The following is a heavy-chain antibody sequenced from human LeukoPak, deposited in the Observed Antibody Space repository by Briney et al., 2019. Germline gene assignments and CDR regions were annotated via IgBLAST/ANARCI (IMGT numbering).Heavy chain of an antibody. V-gene: IGHV1-69*05. D-gene: IGHD3-22*01. J-gene: IGHJ4*02. CDR2: IIPIFGTA. Sequence: GASVKVSCKASGGTFSSYAISWVRQAPGQGLEWMGRIIPIFGTANYAQKFQGRVTITTDESTSTAYMELSSLRSEDTAVYYCARDRRVYYDSSGYSWWSFDYWGQGTLVTVSS. CDR1: GGTFSSYA. CDR3: ARDRRVYYDSSGYSWWSFDY.